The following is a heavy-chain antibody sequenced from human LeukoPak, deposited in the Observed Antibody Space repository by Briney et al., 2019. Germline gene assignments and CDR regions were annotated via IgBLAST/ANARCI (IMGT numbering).Heavy chain of an antibody. J-gene: IGHJ4*02. D-gene: IGHD3-9*01. CDR3: ATWDFDWYPPIY. CDR1: GFTFSSYA. CDR2: ISGSGCST. V-gene: IGHV3-23*01. Sequence: PGGSLRLSCAASGFTFSSYAMSWVRQAPGKGLEGVSAISGSGCSTYYADSVKGRFTIYRDNSKNTLYLQMNSLRDEDMAVYYCATWDFDWYPPIYWGQGTLVTVSS.